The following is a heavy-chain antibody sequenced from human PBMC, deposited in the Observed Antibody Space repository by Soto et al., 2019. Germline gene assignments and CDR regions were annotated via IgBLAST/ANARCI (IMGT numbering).Heavy chain of an antibody. CDR3: ARHPKPRNLYYFDY. J-gene: IGHJ4*02. CDR2: IYYSGST. CDR1: GGSISSSSYY. Sequence: SETLSLTCTVSGGSISSSSYYWGWIRQPPGKGLEWIGSIYYSGSTYYNPSLKSRVTISVDTSKNQFSLKLSSVTAADTAVYYCARHPKPRNLYYFDYWGQGTLVTVSS. V-gene: IGHV4-39*01.